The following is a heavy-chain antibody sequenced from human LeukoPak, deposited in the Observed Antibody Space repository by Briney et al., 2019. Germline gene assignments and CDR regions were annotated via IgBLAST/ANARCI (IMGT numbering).Heavy chain of an antibody. Sequence: ASVKVSCKASGYTFTGYYMHWVRQAPGQGLEWMGRINPNSGGTNYAQKFQGRVTITTDESTSTAYMELSSLRSEDTAVYYCARDRTGDAFDIWGQGTMVTVSS. CDR1: GYTFTGYY. V-gene: IGHV1-2*06. J-gene: IGHJ3*02. CDR2: INPNSGGT. CDR3: ARDRTGDAFDI.